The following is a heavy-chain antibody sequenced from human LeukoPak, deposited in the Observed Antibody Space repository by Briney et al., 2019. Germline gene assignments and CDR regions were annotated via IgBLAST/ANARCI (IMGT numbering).Heavy chain of an antibody. D-gene: IGHD1-7*01. V-gene: IGHV3-11*06. CDR1: GFIFSDFY. CDR2: ISPSSHDI. Sequence: GGSLRLSCAASGFIFSDFYMSWVRQAAGKGLEYIAYISPSSHDIIYADSVKGRFTISRDNSKDTLFLQMNNLRVEDMAVLYCAKDWNWAIDYWGQGTLVTVSS. J-gene: IGHJ4*02. CDR3: AKDWNWAIDY.